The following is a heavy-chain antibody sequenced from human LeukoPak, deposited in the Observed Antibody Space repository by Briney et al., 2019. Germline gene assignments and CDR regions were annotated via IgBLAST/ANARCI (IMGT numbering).Heavy chain of an antibody. Sequence: SETLSLTCAVYGGSFSGYYWSWIRQPPGKGLEWIGEINHSGSTNYNPSLKSRVTISVDTSKNQFSLKLSSVTAADTAVYYCARQNRWNYYDSSGYSYDAFDIWGQGTMVTVSS. J-gene: IGHJ3*02. CDR3: ARQNRWNYYDSSGYSYDAFDI. CDR1: GGSFSGYY. V-gene: IGHV4-34*01. CDR2: INHSGST. D-gene: IGHD3-22*01.